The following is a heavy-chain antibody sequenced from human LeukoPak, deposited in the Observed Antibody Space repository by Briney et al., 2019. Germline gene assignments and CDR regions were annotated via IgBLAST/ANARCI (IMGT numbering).Heavy chain of an antibody. Sequence: ASVKVSCKASGYTFTSYDINWVRQATGQGLEWMGWMNPNSGNTGYAQKFQGRVTMTRNTSISTAYMELSSLRSEDTAVYYCARGRGEWLDRSPWDVWGQGTTVTVSS. D-gene: IGHD6-19*01. J-gene: IGHJ6*02. V-gene: IGHV1-8*01. CDR2: MNPNSGNT. CDR1: GYTFTSYD. CDR3: ARGRGEWLDRSPWDV.